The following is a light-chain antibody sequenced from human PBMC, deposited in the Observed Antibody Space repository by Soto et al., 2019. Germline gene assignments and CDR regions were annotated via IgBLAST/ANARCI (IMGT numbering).Light chain of an antibody. CDR1: QHISNY. CDR2: AAS. J-gene: IGKJ1*01. CDR3: QKYNSAPLT. Sequence: DIQMTQSPSSLSASVGGRVTIACRASQHISNYLAWYQQRPGKVPKLLIYAASTLQSGVPSRFSGGASGTDFTLTISSLQPEDVATYYCQKYNSAPLTFGQGTKVDIK. V-gene: IGKV1-27*01.